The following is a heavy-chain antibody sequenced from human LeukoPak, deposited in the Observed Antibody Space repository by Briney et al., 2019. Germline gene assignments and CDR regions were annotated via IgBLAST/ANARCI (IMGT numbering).Heavy chain of an antibody. D-gene: IGHD4-17*01. J-gene: IGHJ4*02. CDR3: GRDRAGDYVPPDY. CDR1: GFTFSDYS. V-gene: IGHV3-21*05. CDR2: ISGSSNFM. Sequence: GVLRLSCAASGFTFSDYSMNWVRQAPGKGLEWVSYISGSSNFMYYADSVRGRFTISRDNAKSSLYLQMDGLRAEDTAVYYCGRDRAGDYVPPDYWGQGTLVAVSS.